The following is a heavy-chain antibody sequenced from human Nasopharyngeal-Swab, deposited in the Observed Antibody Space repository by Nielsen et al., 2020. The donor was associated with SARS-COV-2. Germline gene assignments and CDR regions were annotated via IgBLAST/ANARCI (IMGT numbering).Heavy chain of an antibody. Sequence: ASVKDSCKASGYTFTSYAMHWVRQAPGQRLEWMGWINAGNGNTKYSQKFQGRVTITRDTSASTAYMELSSLRSEDTAVYYCARDDSSSWYENWFDPWGQGTLVTVSS. CDR3: ARDDSSSWYENWFDP. CDR1: GYTFTSYA. D-gene: IGHD6-13*01. J-gene: IGHJ5*02. CDR2: INAGNGNT. V-gene: IGHV1-3*01.